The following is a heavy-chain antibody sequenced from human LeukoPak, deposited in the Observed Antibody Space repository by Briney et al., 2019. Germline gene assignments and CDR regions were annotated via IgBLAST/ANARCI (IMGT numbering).Heavy chain of an antibody. CDR2: ILNDGTQE. J-gene: IGHJ3*02. CDR1: GFTFSSYG. CDR3: ARDDALGDNALDI. D-gene: IGHD3-16*01. Sequence: GGSLRLSCAASGFTFSSYGMHWVRQAPGKGLEWVAVILNDGTQEKYADSVKGRFTISRDNSKNTLFLQMNSLRAEDTAAYYCARDDALGDNALDIWGQGTMVTVSS. V-gene: IGHV3-33*01.